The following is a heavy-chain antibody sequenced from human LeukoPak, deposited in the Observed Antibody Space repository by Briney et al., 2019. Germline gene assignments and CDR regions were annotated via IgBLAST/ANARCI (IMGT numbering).Heavy chain of an antibody. J-gene: IGHJ4*02. Sequence: ASVKVSCKASGYTFTSYGISWVRQAPGQVLEWMGWISAYNGNTNYAQKLQGRVTMTTDTSTSTAYMELRSLRSDDTAVYYCARDLFLERLDSSGYYSNVGYWGQGTLVTVSS. CDR1: GYTFTSYG. CDR2: ISAYNGNT. CDR3: ARDLFLERLDSSGYYSNVGY. D-gene: IGHD3-22*01. V-gene: IGHV1-18*01.